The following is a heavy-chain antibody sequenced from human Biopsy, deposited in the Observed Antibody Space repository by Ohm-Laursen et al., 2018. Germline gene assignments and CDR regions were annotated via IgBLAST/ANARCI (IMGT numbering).Heavy chain of an antibody. J-gene: IGHJ5*02. CDR2: IFYRGST. CDR1: GGSIGNNNYY. D-gene: IGHD3-22*01. CDR3: ARGYDTSGYYYVS. V-gene: IGHV4-39*01. Sequence: GTLSLTCTVSGGSIGNNNYYWGWIRQPPGKGLEWIGSIFYRGSTHYKPSLKSRVNISVDTSKNQFSLKLNSVTAADTAVYYCARGYDTSGYYYVSWGQGTLVTVSS.